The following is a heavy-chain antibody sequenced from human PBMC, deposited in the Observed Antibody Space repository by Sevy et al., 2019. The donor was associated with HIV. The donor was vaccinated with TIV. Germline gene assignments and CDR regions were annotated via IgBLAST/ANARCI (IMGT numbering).Heavy chain of an antibody. CDR3: AGFEYGDYTNLFDP. CDR1: GGSISSSSYY. J-gene: IGHJ5*02. CDR2: IYYSGSS. V-gene: IGHV4-39*01. D-gene: IGHD4-17*01. Sequence: SETLSLTSTVSGGSISSSSYYWGWIRQPPGKGLEWIGNIYYSGSSYYNPSLNSPVTISVVTSKNQFSLKLTSVTAADTAVYYCAGFEYGDYTNLFDPWGQGTLVTVSS.